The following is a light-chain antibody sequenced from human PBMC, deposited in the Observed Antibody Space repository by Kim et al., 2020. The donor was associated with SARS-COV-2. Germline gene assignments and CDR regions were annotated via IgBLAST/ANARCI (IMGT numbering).Light chain of an antibody. CDR3: SSYTSSSALV. V-gene: IGLV2-14*03. J-gene: IGLJ1*01. CDR1: SSDVGGYNY. CDR2: DVS. Sequence: GQSITISCTGTSSDVGGYNYVSWYQQHPGKAPKLMIYDVSNRPSGVSNRFSGSKSGNTASLTISGLQAEDEADYYCSSYTSSSALVFGTGTKVTVL.